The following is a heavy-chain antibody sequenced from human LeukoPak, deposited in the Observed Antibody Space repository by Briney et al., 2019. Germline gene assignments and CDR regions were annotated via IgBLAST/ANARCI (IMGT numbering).Heavy chain of an antibody. J-gene: IGHJ4*02. V-gene: IGHV3-23*01. CDR3: AKDSWGPLDY. Sequence: PGGSLRLSCAASGFTFSSYSMNWVRQAPGKGLEWVSAISGSGGSTYYADSVKGRFTIPRDNSKNTLYLQMNSLRAEDTAVYYCAKDSWGPLDYWGQGTLVTVSS. CDR2: ISGSGGST. CDR1: GFTFSSYS. D-gene: IGHD3-16*01.